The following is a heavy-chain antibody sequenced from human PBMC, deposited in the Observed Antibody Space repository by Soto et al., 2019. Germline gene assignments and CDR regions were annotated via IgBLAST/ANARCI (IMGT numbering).Heavy chain of an antibody. J-gene: IGHJ6*02. Sequence: ASVKVSCKASGYTFTGYYMHWVRQAPGQGLEWMGWINPNSGGTNYAQKFQGWVTMTRDTSISTAYMELSRLRSDDTAVYYCARWAVVIFGVVTHTYYYGMDVWGQGTTVTVSS. CDR1: GYTFTGYY. CDR2: INPNSGGT. V-gene: IGHV1-2*04. D-gene: IGHD3-3*01. CDR3: ARWAVVIFGVVTHTYYYGMDV.